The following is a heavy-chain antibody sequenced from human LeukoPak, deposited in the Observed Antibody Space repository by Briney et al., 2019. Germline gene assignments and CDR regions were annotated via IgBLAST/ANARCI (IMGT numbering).Heavy chain of an antibody. D-gene: IGHD6-19*01. CDR2: ISSSGRNI. Sequence: GGSLRLSCAASGFTFSNYEFNWVRQAPGKGLEWVSYISSSGRNIYYADSVKGRFTISRDNAKNSLYLQMNSLRAEDTAVYYCARVTYRLVPENFDYWGQGTLVTVSS. J-gene: IGHJ4*02. CDR3: ARVTYRLVPENFDY. CDR1: GFTFSNYE. V-gene: IGHV3-48*03.